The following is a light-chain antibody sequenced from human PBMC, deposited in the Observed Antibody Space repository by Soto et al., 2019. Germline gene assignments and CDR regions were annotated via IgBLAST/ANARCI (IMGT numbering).Light chain of an antibody. CDR2: EVS. Sequence: QSALTQPASVSGSPGQSITISCTGTSSDVGGYNYVSWYQQHPSKAPKLMIYEVSNRPSGVSNRFSGSKSGNTASLTISGLQAEDEADYYCSSYTSSSTNWVFGGGTKLTVL. CDR3: SSYTSSSTNWV. J-gene: IGLJ3*02. CDR1: SSDVGGYNY. V-gene: IGLV2-14*01.